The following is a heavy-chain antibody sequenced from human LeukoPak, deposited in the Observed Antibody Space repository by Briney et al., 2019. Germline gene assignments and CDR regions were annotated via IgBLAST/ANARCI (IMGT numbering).Heavy chain of an antibody. CDR1: GGSISNYY. CDR3: ARSYYDILTGYYSPLGY. D-gene: IGHD3-9*01. Sequence: SETLSLTCTVSGGSISNYYWSWIRQPAGKGLEWIGHIYNGGRTSYNPSLKSRVTISVDTSKNQFSLKLSSVTAADTAVYYCARSYYDILTGYYSPLGYWGQGTLVTVSS. V-gene: IGHV4-4*07. J-gene: IGHJ4*02. CDR2: IYNGGRT.